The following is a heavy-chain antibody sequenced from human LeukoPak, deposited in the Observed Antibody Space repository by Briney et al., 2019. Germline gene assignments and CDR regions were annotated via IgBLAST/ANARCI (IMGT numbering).Heavy chain of an antibody. J-gene: IGHJ4*02. Sequence: VGSLRLSCAASGFTLSSYGMHWVRQAPGKGLEWVAFIRYDGSKKYYADSVKGRFTISRDNSKNTLYLQMNSLRAEDTAVYYCAKDMMVRGVVPFDYWGQGTLVTVSS. V-gene: IGHV3-30*02. CDR3: AKDMMVRGVVPFDY. CDR2: IRYDGSKK. CDR1: GFTLSSYG. D-gene: IGHD3-10*01.